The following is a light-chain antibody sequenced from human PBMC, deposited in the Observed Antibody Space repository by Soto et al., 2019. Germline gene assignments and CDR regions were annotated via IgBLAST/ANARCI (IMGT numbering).Light chain of an antibody. CDR3: QKYNNWPPLT. CDR1: QSVGSA. Sequence: EIVMTQSPATLSVSPGETATLSCRASQSVGSAVACYQHKPGHAPRLLIVAASIRATGVPGRFSGGGSGTEFTLSISILQSEDFGVYYCQKYNNWPPLTFGGGTTVEIK. V-gene: IGKV3D-15*03. J-gene: IGKJ4*01. CDR2: AAS.